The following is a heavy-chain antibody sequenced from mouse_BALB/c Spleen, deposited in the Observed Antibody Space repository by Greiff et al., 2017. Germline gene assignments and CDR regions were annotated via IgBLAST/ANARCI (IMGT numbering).Heavy chain of an antibody. Sequence: KESGPGILQPSQTLSLTCSFSGFSLSTYGIGVGWIRQPSGKGLEWLAHIWWNDNKYYNTALKSRLTISKDTSNNQVFLKIASVDTADTATYYCARMDYDGYYGYWGQGTTLTVSS. D-gene: IGHD2-3*01. J-gene: IGHJ2*01. V-gene: IGHV8-11*01. CDR3: ARMDYDGYYGY. CDR2: IWWNDNK. CDR1: GFSLSTYGIG.